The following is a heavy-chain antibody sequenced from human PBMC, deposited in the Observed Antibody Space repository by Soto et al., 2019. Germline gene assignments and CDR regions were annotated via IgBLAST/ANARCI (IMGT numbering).Heavy chain of an antibody. CDR2: IYYSGST. V-gene: IGHV4-30-4*01. D-gene: IGHD6-13*01. CDR3: ARKGGSSWFDP. Sequence: SETLSLTCTVSGDSIRSGNHYWSWIRQPPGKGLEWIGYIYYSGSTYYSPSLKSRVTISVDTSKNQFSLKLNSVTAADTAVYYCARKGGSSWFDPWGQGTLVTVS. J-gene: IGHJ5*02. CDR1: GDSIRSGNHY.